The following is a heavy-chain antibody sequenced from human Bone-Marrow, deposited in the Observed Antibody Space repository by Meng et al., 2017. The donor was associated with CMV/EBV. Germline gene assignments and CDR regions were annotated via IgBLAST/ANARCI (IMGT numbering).Heavy chain of an antibody. V-gene: IGHV4-59*01. CDR3: ARAAYYYDSSGPYYFYY. CDR1: GGSISSYY. Sequence: GSLRLSCTVSGGSISSYYWSWIRQPPGKGLEWIGYIYYSGSTNYNPSLKSRVTISVDTSKNQFSLKLSSVTAADTAVYYCARAAYYYDSSGPYYFYYWGQGTLVTVSS. J-gene: IGHJ4*02. D-gene: IGHD3-22*01. CDR2: IYYSGST.